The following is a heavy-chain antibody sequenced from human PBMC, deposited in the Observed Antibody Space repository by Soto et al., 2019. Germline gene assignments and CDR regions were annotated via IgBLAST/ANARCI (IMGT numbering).Heavy chain of an antibody. CDR2: IYYSGST. CDR1: GGSISSYY. J-gene: IGHJ5*02. V-gene: IGHV4-59*01. Sequence: SETLSLTCTVSGGSISSYYWSWIRQPPGKGLEWIGYIYYSGSTNYNPSLKSRVTISVDTSKNQFSLKLSSVTAADTAVYYCARDRGSWHNFYNWFDPWGQGTLVTVSS. D-gene: IGHD6-13*01. CDR3: ARDRGSWHNFYNWFDP.